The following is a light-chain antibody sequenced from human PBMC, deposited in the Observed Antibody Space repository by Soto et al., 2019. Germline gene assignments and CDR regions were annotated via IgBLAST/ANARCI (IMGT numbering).Light chain of an antibody. Sequence: DIQLTQSPSFLSASVGDRVTITCRASQGISSYLAWYQQTPGKAPKLLIYAASTLQSGVPSRFSGIGSGTEFTLTISSLQPEDFATYYCQQLNSYPFLTFGGGTKVEIK. V-gene: IGKV1-9*01. CDR1: QGISSY. J-gene: IGKJ4*01. CDR3: QQLNSYPFLT. CDR2: AAS.